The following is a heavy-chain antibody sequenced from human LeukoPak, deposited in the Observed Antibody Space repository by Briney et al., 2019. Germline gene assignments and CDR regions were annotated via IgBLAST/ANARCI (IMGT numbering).Heavy chain of an antibody. J-gene: IGHJ4*02. CDR3: GGGAVGATSFDC. CDR2: IYYSGCT. D-gene: IGHD1-26*01. Sequence: KPSETLSLICTVSGGPISRYYWLWLRQPPGKGMVWIGYIYYSGCTNFNPPLKSPVTIPVDTPTKHFVLTLSSVTAADTAVYYCGGGAVGATSFDCWGQGTLVTVSS. V-gene: IGHV4-59*12. CDR1: GGPISRYY.